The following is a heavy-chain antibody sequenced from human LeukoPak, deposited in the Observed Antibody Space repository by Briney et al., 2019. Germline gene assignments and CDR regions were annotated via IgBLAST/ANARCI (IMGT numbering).Heavy chain of an antibody. CDR3: AKGPAPRLGEFSYHALVDY. D-gene: IGHD3-16*02. Sequence: GGSLRLSCAASGFTFSSYAMHWVRQAPGKGLEWVAVISYDGSNKYYADSVKGRFTISRDNSKNTLYLQMNSLRAEDTAVYYCAKGPAPRLGEFSYHALVDYWGQGTLVTVSS. CDR1: GFTFSSYA. CDR2: ISYDGSNK. V-gene: IGHV3-30-3*01. J-gene: IGHJ4*02.